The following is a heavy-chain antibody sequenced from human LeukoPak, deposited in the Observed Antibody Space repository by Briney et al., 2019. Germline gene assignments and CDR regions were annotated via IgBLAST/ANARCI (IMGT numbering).Heavy chain of an antibody. CDR1: GFTFPNYV. D-gene: IGHD4-11*01. CDR3: ANEYSKGDV. CDR2: ISGSGSNT. J-gene: IGHJ3*01. V-gene: IGHV3-23*01. Sequence: GGSLRLSCAASGFTFPNYVMSWVRQASGKGLEWVSAISGSGSNTYYADSVKGRFTISRDNSKNTLYLQMNSLRAEGAAVYYCANEYSKGDVWGQGTMVTVSS.